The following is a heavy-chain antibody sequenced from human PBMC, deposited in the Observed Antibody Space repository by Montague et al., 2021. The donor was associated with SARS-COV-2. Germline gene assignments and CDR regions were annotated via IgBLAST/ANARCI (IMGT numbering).Heavy chain of an antibody. Sequence: SETLSLTCTVSGGSISSYYWSWIRQPPGKGLEWIGYIDYSGSTNYNPSRKSRVTISVDTSKNQFSLKLSSVTAADTAVYYCARVFPRWLQFDPYFDYWGQGTLVTVPS. CDR2: IDYSGST. J-gene: IGHJ4*02. D-gene: IGHD5-24*01. CDR1: GGSISSYY. V-gene: IGHV4-59*01. CDR3: ARVFPRWLQFDPYFDY.